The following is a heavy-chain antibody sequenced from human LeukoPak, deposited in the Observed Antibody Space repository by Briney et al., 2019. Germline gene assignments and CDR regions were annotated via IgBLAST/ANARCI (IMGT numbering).Heavy chain of an antibody. CDR1: GFTFSSYW. D-gene: IGHD6-19*01. V-gene: IGHV3-74*01. CDR3: ASSPYQWLVDY. CDR2: INSDGSST. J-gene: IGHJ4*02. Sequence: GGSLRLSCAASGFTFSSYWMHWVRQAPGKGLVWVSRINSDGSSTSYADSVKGRFTTSRDNAKNTLYLQMNSLRAEDTAVYYCASSPYQWLVDYWGQGTLVTVSS.